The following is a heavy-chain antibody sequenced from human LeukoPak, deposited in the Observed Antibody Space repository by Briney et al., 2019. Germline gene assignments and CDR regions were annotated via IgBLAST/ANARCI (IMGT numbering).Heavy chain of an antibody. Sequence: PSETLSLTCAVYGGSFSGYYWSWIRQPPGKGLEWIGEINHSGSTNYNPSLKSRVTISVDTSKNQFSLKLSSVTAEDTAVYYCASGYCSGGSCQNNWFDPWGQGTLVTVSS. D-gene: IGHD2-15*01. CDR3: ASGYCSGGSCQNNWFDP. V-gene: IGHV4-34*01. J-gene: IGHJ5*02. CDR2: INHSGST. CDR1: GGSFSGYY.